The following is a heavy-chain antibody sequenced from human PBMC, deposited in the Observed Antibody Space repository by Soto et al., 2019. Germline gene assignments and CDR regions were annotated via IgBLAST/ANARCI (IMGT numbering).Heavy chain of an antibody. CDR3: VRRHVSATGIDWFDP. J-gene: IGHJ5*02. CDR2: IHAANGDT. V-gene: IGHV1-3*01. CDR1: GYTFTSYG. Sequence: GASVKVSCKASGYTFTSYGIHWVRQAPGQRLEWMGWIHAANGDTKYSPKFQGRVTITRDTSASTAYMELSSLRSEDTAVYYCVRRHVSATGIDWFDPWGQGTLVTVSS. D-gene: IGHD6-13*01.